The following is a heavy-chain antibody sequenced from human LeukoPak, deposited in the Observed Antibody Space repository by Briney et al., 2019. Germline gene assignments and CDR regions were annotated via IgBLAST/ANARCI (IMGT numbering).Heavy chain of an antibody. CDR3: ARMIGDDAFDI. J-gene: IGHJ3*02. V-gene: IGHV4-39*01. D-gene: IGHD3-22*01. Sequence: SETLSLTCTVSGGSISSSSYYWDWIRQPPGEGLEWIETIYYSGTTYYNPSLKSRVTISVDTSTNQFSLKLSSVTATDTAVYYCARMIGDDAFDIWGQGTMVTVSS. CDR1: GGSISSSSYY. CDR2: IYYSGTT.